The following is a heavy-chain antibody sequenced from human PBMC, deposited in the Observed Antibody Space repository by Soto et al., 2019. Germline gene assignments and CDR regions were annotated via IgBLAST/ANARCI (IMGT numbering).Heavy chain of an antibody. CDR3: ARDIVRHGDHGDGGMDV. CDR1: GFSFSAYG. J-gene: IGHJ6*02. D-gene: IGHD4-17*01. Sequence: QVQLVESGGGLVQPGSSLRLSCSASGFSFSAYGMHWVRQAPGKGLEWVAVISYEGNTKYIEDSVKGRFTISRDNSKNTLSLQMESLRPEDTAVYFCARDIVRHGDHGDGGMDVWGRGTTVTVSS. CDR2: ISYEGNTK. V-gene: IGHV3-30*04.